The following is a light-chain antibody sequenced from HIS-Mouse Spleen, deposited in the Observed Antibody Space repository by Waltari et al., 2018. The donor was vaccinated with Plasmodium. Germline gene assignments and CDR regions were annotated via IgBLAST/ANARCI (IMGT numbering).Light chain of an antibody. Sequence: EIVMTQSPATLSVSPGARAPLSCRASQSVSSNLAWYQQKPGQAPRLLIYGASTRATGIPARFSGSGSGTEFTLTISSLQSEDFAVYYCQQYNNWPPFTFGPGTKVDIK. J-gene: IGKJ3*01. CDR3: QQYNNWPPFT. V-gene: IGKV3-15*01. CDR1: QSVSSN. CDR2: GAS.